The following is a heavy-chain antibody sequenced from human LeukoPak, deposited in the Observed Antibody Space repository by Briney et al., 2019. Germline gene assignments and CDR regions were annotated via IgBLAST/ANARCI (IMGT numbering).Heavy chain of an antibody. CDR2: ISGSGGTA. CDR3: ASGIRYSSGWYLDYFDY. J-gene: IGHJ4*02. Sequence: GGSLRLSCAASGFTFSIYAMSWVRQAPGKGLEWVSAISGSGGTAYYADSVKGRFTISRNNSKNALYLQMNSLRAEDTAVYYCASGIRYSSGWYLDYFDYWGQGTLVTVSS. D-gene: IGHD6-19*01. CDR1: GFTFSIYA. V-gene: IGHV3-23*01.